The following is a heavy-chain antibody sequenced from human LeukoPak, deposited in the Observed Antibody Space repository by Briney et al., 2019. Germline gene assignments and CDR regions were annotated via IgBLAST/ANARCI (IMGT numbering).Heavy chain of an antibody. CDR3: AKGASSSSAPLSGSQLFDY. Sequence: GGSLRLSCAASGFTFSSYAMSWVRQAPGKGLEWVSGISNGGVSTYYADSVKGRFTISRDNSKNTLYLQMNSLRAEDTAVYYCAKGASSSSAPLSGSQLFDYWGQGTLVTVSS. D-gene: IGHD1-26*01. CDR1: GFTFSSYA. V-gene: IGHV3-23*01. CDR2: ISNGGVST. J-gene: IGHJ4*02.